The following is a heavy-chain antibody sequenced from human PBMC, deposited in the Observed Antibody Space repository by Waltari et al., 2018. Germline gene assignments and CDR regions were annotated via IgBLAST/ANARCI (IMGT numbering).Heavy chain of an antibody. J-gene: IGHJ4*02. CDR2: MSYDGSNR. CDR1: GFIFSTYV. V-gene: IGHV3-30*01. CDR3: ARTGRD. Sequence: QVQLVESGGGVVQPGRSLRLSCAASGFIFSTYVMHWVRQAPGEGLEWVGVMSYDGSNRYCADSVKGRFTISRDNSKNMLYLEMNSLRAEDTAVYYCARTGRDWGQGTLVTVSS.